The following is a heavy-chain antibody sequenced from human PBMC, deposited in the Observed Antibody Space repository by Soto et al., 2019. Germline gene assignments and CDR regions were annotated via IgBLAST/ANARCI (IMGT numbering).Heavy chain of an antibody. D-gene: IGHD2-21*01. V-gene: IGHV3-66*01. CDR3: ARDPLNSHYFDY. CDR1: GFTVSSNY. J-gene: IGHJ4*02. CDR2: IYSGGST. Sequence: GGSLRLSCAASGFTVSSNYMSWVRQAPGKGLEWVSVIYSGGSTYYADSVKGRFTISRDNSKNTLYLQMNSLRAEDTAVYYCARDPLNSHYFDYWGQGTLVIVSS.